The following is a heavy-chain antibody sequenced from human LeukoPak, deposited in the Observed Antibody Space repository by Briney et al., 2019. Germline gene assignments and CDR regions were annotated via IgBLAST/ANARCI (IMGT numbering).Heavy chain of an antibody. CDR1: GYTFTSYY. D-gene: IGHD2-2*01. V-gene: IGHV1-46*01. CDR2: IDPSGGST. J-gene: IGHJ6*03. CDR3: ARRDIVVVPAAPGGYYYYYYMDV. Sequence: ASVKVSCKASGYTFTSYYMHWVRQAPGQGLEWMGIIDPSGGSTTYAQKFQGRVTITRNTSISTAYMELSSLRSEDTAVYYCARRDIVVVPAAPGGYYYYYYMDVWGKGTTVTVSS.